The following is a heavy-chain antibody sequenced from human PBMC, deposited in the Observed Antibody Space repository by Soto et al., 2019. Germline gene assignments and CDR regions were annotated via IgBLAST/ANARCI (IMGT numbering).Heavy chain of an antibody. CDR2: IIPIFGTA. D-gene: IGHD3-10*01. CDR3: AREGLLWFGESLY. J-gene: IGHJ4*02. CDR1: GGTFSSYA. Sequence: ASVKVSCKASGGTFSSYAISWVRQAPGQGLEWMGGIIPIFGTANYAQKFQGRVTITADESTSTAYMELSSLRSEDTAVYYCAREGLLWFGESLYWGQGTLVTVSS. V-gene: IGHV1-69*13.